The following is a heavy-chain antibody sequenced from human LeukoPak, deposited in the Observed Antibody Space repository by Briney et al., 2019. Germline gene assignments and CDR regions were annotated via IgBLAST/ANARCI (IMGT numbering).Heavy chain of an antibody. V-gene: IGHV4-34*01. D-gene: IGHD3-10*01. CDR1: GGSFSGYY. J-gene: IGHJ4*02. Sequence: SETLSLTCAVYGGSFSGYYWSWIRQPPGKGLEWIGEINHSGSTNYNPSLKSRVTISVDTSKNQFSLKLSSVTAADTAVYYCARALVRGVIIFDYWGQGTLVTVSP. CDR3: ARALVRGVIIFDY. CDR2: INHSGST.